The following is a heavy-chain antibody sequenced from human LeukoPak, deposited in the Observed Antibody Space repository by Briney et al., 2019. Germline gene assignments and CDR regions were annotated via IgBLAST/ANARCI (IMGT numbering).Heavy chain of an antibody. V-gene: IGHV3-23*01. J-gene: IGHJ6*03. CDR3: AKESQPRTFVRGHMDV. D-gene: IGHD3-10*01. CDR2: ICGTVGST. Sequence: GGSPRLSCAASGFPSFDYVVSWVGGAPGKGLEWVSGICGTVGSTNYADSVKGRSTISRDNSKHTFYLQMDSLRVDDTAVYYGAKESQPRTFVRGHMDVWGKGTTVIVSS. CDR1: GFPSFDYV.